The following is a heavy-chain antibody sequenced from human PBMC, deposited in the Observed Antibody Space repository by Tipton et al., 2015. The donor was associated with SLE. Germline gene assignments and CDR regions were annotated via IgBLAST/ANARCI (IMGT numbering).Heavy chain of an antibody. V-gene: IGHV3-7*01. CDR2: IKQDGSEK. CDR3: ARASSDTAKDY. J-gene: IGHJ4*01. D-gene: IGHD5-18*01. Sequence: SLRLSCAASGFTFSSYSMNWVRQAPGKGLEWVANIKQDGSEKYYVDSVKGRFTISRDNAKNSLYLQMNSLRAEDTAVYYCARASSDTAKDYWGHGTLVTVSS. CDR1: GFTFSSYS.